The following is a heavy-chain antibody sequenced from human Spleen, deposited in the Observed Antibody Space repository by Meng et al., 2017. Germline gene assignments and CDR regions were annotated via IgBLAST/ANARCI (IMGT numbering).Heavy chain of an antibody. D-gene: IGHD6-25*01. J-gene: IGHJ4*02. CDR3: ARDGAAFDY. V-gene: IGHV3-30-3*01. CDR2: ISYDGSNK. CDR1: GFTFSSYA. Sequence: QVQLVESGGGVVKPGRSLRLSCAASGFTFSSYAMHWVRQAPGKGLEWVAVISYDGSNKYYADSVKGRFTISRDNSKNTLYLQMNSLRAEDTAVYYCARDGAAFDYWGQGTLVTVSS.